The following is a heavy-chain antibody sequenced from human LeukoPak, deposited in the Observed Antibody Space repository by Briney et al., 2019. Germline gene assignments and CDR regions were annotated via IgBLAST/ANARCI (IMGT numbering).Heavy chain of an antibody. D-gene: IGHD6-6*01. CDR1: GGPFSSYY. CDR3: AHSSSSLPTDS. CDR2: INHNKST. J-gene: IGHJ4*02. V-gene: IGHV4-34*01. Sequence: SETLSLTCAVYGGPFSSYYWTWIRQPPGKGLEWIGEINHNKSTNYNPSLESRVTISVDTSKNQFSLNLTSVTAADTAVYYCAHSSSSLPTDSWGQGNLVIVS.